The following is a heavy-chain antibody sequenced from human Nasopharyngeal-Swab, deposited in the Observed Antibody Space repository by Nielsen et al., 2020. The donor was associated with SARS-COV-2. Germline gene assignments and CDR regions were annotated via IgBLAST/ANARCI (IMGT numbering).Heavy chain of an antibody. V-gene: IGHV4-39*01. Sequence: WIRQPPGKGLEWIGSICSGGTTYYNASLKSRVTISVDTSKSQFSLKLSSVTAADTAVYYCARGTVYYYDSSGYYYYYYYGMDVWGQGTTVTVSS. J-gene: IGHJ6*02. D-gene: IGHD3-22*01. CDR3: ARGTVYYYDSSGYYYYYYYGMDV. CDR2: ICSGGTT.